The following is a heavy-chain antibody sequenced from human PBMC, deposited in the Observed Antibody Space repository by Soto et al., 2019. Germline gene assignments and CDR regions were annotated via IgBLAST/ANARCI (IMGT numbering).Heavy chain of an antibody. J-gene: IGHJ6*02. CDR3: ARDQGSSWKTYYYYGMDV. CDR1: GGTFSSYA. Sequence: EASVKVSCKASGGTFSSYAISWVRQAPGQGLEWMGGIIPIFGTANYAQKFQGRVTITADESTSTAYMELSSLRSEDTAVYYCARDQGSSWKTYYYYGMDVWGQGTTVTVSS. D-gene: IGHD6-13*01. V-gene: IGHV1-69*13. CDR2: IIPIFGTA.